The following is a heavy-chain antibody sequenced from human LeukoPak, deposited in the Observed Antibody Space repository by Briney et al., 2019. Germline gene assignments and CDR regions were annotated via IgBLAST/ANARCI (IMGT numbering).Heavy chain of an antibody. D-gene: IGHD3-10*01. J-gene: IGHJ4*02. V-gene: IGHV4-34*01. CDR1: GGSFSGYY. Sequence: PSETLSLTCAVYGGSFSGYYWSWIRQPPGKGLEWIGEINHSGSTNYNPSLKSRVTISVDTSKNQFSLKLSSVTAADTAVYYCARGSPETYYYGSGSCLRAYFDYWGQGTLVTVSS. CDR2: INHSGST. CDR3: ARGSPETYYYGSGSCLRAYFDY.